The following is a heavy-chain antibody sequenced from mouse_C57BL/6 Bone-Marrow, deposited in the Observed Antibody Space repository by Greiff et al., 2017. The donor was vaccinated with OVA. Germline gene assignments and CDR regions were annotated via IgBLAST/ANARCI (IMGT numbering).Heavy chain of an antibody. CDR2: IWGGGST. D-gene: IGHD2-1*01. V-gene: IGHV2-6*01. CDR3: ARNYIFYAMDY. Sequence: VQRVESGPGLVAPSQSLSITCTVSGFSLTSYGVDWVRQSPGKGLEWLGVIWGGGSTNYNSALQSRLSISKDNSKSQVFLKMNSLQTDDTAMYYCARNYIFYAMDYWGQGTSVTVSS. CDR1: GFSLTSYG. J-gene: IGHJ4*01.